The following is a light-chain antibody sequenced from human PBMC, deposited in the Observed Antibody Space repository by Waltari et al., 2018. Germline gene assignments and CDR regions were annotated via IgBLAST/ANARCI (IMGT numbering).Light chain of an antibody. CDR3: QQYYSTPYT. J-gene: IGKJ2*01. Sequence: DIVMTQSPDSLAVSLGERTSINCKASQSVLYSSDNKNYLAWYRQKPGQPPNLRIYWASARESGVPGRFSGGGSGTDFTLTISSLQAEDVAVYYCQQYYSTPYTFGQGTKLEIK. CDR1: QSVLYSSDNKNY. V-gene: IGKV4-1*01. CDR2: WAS.